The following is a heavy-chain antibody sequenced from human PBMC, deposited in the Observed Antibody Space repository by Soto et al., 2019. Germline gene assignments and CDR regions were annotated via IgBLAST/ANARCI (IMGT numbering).Heavy chain of an antibody. D-gene: IGHD2-15*01. J-gene: IGHJ4*02. CDR2: ISPTGDRT. CDR3: ARLDAGSCSRSSCRDFDY. CDR1: GFTFTSDS. V-gene: IGHV3-23*01. Sequence: GGSLRLSCAASGFTFTSDSMIWVRQAPGKGLEWVSAISPTGDRTLYADSVKGRFSSSRDNSKNTLYLQMNNVRAEDTAIYYCARLDAGSCSRSSCRDFDYWGQGTLVTVSS.